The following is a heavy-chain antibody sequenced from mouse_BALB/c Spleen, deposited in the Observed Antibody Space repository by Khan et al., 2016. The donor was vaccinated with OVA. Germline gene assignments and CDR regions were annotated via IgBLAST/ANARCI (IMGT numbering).Heavy chain of an antibody. CDR2: ISSGSSTI. J-gene: IGHJ4*01. CDR1: GFTFSSFG. CDR3: ARSSAIDY. Sequence: EVQLVESGGGLVQPGGSRKLSCAASGFTFSSFGMHWVRQAPEKGLEWVAYISSGSSTIYYADTVKGRFTISRDKPKNTLFLQMTSLRSEDTSMYYCARSSAIDYWGQGTSVTVSS. V-gene: IGHV5-17*02.